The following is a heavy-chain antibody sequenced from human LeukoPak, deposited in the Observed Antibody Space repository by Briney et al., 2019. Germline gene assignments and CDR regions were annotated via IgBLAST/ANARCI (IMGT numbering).Heavy chain of an antibody. J-gene: IGHJ2*01. V-gene: IGHV4-59*01. CDR3: ANRRGDWYFDL. Sequence: PSETLSLTCTVSGVSISYYYWSWIRQPPGKGLEWIGHIHYSGSTNHNPSLKSRVTISLDTSKNQFSLMLSSVTAADTAVYYCANRRGDWYFDLWGRGTLVTVSS. CDR2: IHYSGST. D-gene: IGHD3-10*01. CDR1: GVSISYYY.